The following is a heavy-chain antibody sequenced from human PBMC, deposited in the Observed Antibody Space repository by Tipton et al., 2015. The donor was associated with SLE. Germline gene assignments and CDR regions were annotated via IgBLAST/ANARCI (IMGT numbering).Heavy chain of an antibody. CDR1: GFTFSSYA. V-gene: IGHV4-34*01. Sequence: LRLSCVASGFTFSSYAMRWVRPAPGKGLEWIGESNHSGTTNYNPSLRSRVTISVDTVRNQFSLKLASVTAADTAVYYCARRDYYGSLHWGQGTLVTVSS. J-gene: IGHJ4*02. CDR3: ARRDYYGSLH. D-gene: IGHD3-10*01. CDR2: SNHSGTT.